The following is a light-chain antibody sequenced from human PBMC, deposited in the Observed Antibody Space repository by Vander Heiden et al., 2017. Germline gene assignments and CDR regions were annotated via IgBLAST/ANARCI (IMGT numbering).Light chain of an antibody. CDR1: ALPKQY. CDR2: KDS. V-gene: IGLV3-25*03. J-gene: IGLJ2*01. Sequence: SYELTQPPSVSVSPGQTARITCSGDALPKQYAFWYQQKPGQAPVLVMYKDSERSSGIPDRFSGSSSGTTVTLTISGVQAEDEADYYCQSADSSGADFVFGGGTKLTVL. CDR3: QSADSSGADFV.